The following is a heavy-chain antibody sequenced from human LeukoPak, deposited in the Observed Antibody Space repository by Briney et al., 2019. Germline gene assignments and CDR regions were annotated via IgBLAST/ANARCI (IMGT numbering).Heavy chain of an antibody. J-gene: IGHJ4*02. D-gene: IGHD2-21*02. CDR3: AREAYCGGDCPSTYYFDY. V-gene: IGHV3-11*04. Sequence: GGSLRLSCAASGFTFSDYYMSWIRQAPGKGLEWVSYISSSGSTIYYADSVKGRFTISRENAKNTLYLQMNSLRAEDTAVYYCAREAYCGGDCPSTYYFDYWGQGTLVTVSS. CDR2: ISSSGSTI. CDR1: GFTFSDYY.